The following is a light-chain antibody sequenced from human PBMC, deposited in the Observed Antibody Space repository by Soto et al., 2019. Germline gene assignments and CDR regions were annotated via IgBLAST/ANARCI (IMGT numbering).Light chain of an antibody. J-gene: IGLJ2*01. CDR2: STN. V-gene: IGLV1-44*01. CDR1: SSNIGSNT. CDR3: AAWDGSLNVVL. Sequence: QSVLTQPPSASGTPGQRVTISCSGSSSNIGSNTVNWYQQLPGSAPKLLMYSTNQRPSGVPDRFSGSKSGTSASLAISGLQSEDEADYYCAAWDGSLNVVLFGGGTKVTVL.